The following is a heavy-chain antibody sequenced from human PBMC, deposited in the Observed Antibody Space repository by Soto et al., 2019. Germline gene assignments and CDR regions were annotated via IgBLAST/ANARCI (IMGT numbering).Heavy chain of an antibody. D-gene: IGHD3-10*01. CDR1: GYTFTSYG. J-gene: IGHJ6*02. Sequence: QVQLVQSGAEVKKPGASVKVSCKASGYTFTSYGISWVRQAPGQGLEWMGWISAYNGNTNYAQKLQGRVTMTTDTCTSTADMELGSLRSDDTAVYYCARDPDKGGSGRYRYGMDAWGQGTTVTVSS. CDR3: ARDPDKGGSGRYRYGMDA. CDR2: ISAYNGNT. V-gene: IGHV1-18*01.